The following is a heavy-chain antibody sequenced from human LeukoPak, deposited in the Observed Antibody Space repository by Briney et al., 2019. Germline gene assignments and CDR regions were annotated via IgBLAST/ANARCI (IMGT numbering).Heavy chain of an antibody. CDR2: INHSGIA. D-gene: IGHD3-16*01. CDR1: GGSFSDHY. V-gene: IGHV4-34*01. J-gene: IGHJ4*02. Sequence: SETLSLTCAVSGGSFSDHYWNWIRQLPGKGLEWIGEINHSGIANFNPSLKSRVTISVDTSKNQFSLRVTSLTAADTAVYYCARLGRAGGIYFFDYWGQGTLVTVSS. CDR3: ARLGRAGGIYFFDY.